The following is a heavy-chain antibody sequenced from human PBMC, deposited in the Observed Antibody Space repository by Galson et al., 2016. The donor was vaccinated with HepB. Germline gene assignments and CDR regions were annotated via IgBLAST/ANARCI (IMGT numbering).Heavy chain of an antibody. CDR3: AKRSPYYFDY. CDR1: GFTFSSYA. V-gene: IGHV3-23*01. D-gene: IGHD3-10*01. CDR2: ISTAGGYA. Sequence: SLRLSCAASGFTFSSYAMGWLRRAPGKGLECVATISTAGGYAYYADSVKGRLTISRDNSKNTLYLQINSLRAEDTAIYSCAKRSPYYFDYWGQGTQVTVSS. J-gene: IGHJ4*02.